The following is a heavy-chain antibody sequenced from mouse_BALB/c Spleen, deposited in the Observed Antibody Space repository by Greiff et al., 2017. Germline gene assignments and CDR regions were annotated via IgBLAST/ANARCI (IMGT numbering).Heavy chain of an antibody. D-gene: IGHD2-1*01. J-gene: IGHJ3*01. V-gene: IGHV1-9*01. CDR3: ARDYYGNYAWFAY. CDR2: ILPGSGST. CDR1: GYTFSSYC. Sequence: VKLQESGAELMKPGASVKISCKATGYTFSSYCIEWVKQRPGHGLEWIGEILPGSGSTNYNEKFKGKATFTADTSSNTAYMQLSSLTSEDSAVYYCARDYYGNYAWFAYWGQGTLVTVSA.